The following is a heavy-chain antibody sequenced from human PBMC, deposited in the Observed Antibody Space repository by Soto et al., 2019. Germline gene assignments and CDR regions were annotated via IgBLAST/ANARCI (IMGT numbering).Heavy chain of an antibody. D-gene: IGHD3-22*01. CDR2: ISGSAGNT. CDR3: AKDRFYYDRGHALDI. V-gene: IGHV3-23*01. CDR1: GFHFSTYA. Sequence: EVQLLESGGGLVQPGGSLRLSCAASGFHFSTYAMSWVRQAPGKGLEWVSSISGSAGNTYYADSVKGLFTISRDNSKKTLFLQMNSLRAEDTAVFYCAKDRFYYDRGHALDIWGQGTKVTVSS. J-gene: IGHJ3*02.